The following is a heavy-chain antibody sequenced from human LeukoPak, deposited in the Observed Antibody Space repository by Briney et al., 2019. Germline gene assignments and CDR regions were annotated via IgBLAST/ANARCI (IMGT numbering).Heavy chain of an antibody. Sequence: PSETLSLTCTVSGGSISSGDYYWSWIRQHPGKGLEWIGYIYYSGATNYNPALKSRVTISIDTSKNQFSLKLSSMTAADTAVYYCALLWFGDDYWGQGTLVTVSS. D-gene: IGHD3-10*01. CDR1: GGSISSGDYY. V-gene: IGHV4-31*03. CDR2: IYYSGAT. J-gene: IGHJ4*02. CDR3: ALLWFGDDY.